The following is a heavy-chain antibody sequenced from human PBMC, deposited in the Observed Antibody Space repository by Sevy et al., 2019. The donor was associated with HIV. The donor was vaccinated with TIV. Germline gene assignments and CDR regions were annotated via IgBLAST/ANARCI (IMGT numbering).Heavy chain of an antibody. J-gene: IGHJ5*02. V-gene: IGHV3-11*01. CDR3: ARENTMIEEPGWFDP. D-gene: IGHD3-22*01. CDR1: GFTFSDYY. Sequence: GGSLRLSCAASGFTFSDYYMSWIRQAPGKVLEWVSYMDRSGSTINYADSVKGRFTISRDNAKKSVYLQINSLRAEDTAVYYCARENTMIEEPGWFDPWGQGTLVTVSS. CDR2: MDRSGSTI.